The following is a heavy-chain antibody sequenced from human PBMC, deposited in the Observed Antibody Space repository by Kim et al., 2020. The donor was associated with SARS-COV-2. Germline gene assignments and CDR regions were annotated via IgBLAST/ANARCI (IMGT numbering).Heavy chain of an antibody. CDR1: GGSISSGGYY. D-gene: IGHD2-15*01. Sequence: SETLSLTCTVSGGSISSGGYYWSWIRQHPGKGLEWIGYIYYSGSTYYNPSLKSRVTISVDTSKNQSSLKLSSVTAADTAVYYCARVVVGATGWFDPWGQGTLVTVSS. J-gene: IGHJ5*02. CDR2: IYYSGST. V-gene: IGHV4-31*03. CDR3: ARVVVGATGWFDP.